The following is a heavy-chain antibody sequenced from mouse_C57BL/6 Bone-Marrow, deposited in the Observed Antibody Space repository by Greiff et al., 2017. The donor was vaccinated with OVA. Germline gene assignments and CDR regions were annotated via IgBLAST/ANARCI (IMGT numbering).Heavy chain of an antibody. CDR1: GYAFSSSW. J-gene: IGHJ3*01. V-gene: IGHV1-82*01. D-gene: IGHD1-1*01. Sequence: VQLQQSGPELVKPGASVKISCKASGYAFSSSWMNWVKQRPGKGLEWIGRIYPGDGDNNYNGKFKGKATLTADKSSSTAYMQLSSLTSEDSAVYFCASITTVVARDLAYWGQGTLVTVSA. CDR3: ASITTVVARDLAY. CDR2: IYPGDGDN.